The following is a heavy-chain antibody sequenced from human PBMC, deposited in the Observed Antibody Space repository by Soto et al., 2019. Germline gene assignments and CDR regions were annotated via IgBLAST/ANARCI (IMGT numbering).Heavy chain of an antibody. CDR2: IYYSGNT. CDR3: ARVTWSYYGSGLRYFDY. CDR1: GDSINNYY. J-gene: IGHJ4*02. D-gene: IGHD3-10*01. V-gene: IGHV4-59*08. Sequence: SETLSLTCPVSGDSINNYYWSWIRQPPGKGLEWIGYIYYSGNTNYNPSLKSRVTISVDTSKNQFSLKLSSVTAADTAVYYCARVTWSYYGSGLRYFDYWGQGTLVTVSS.